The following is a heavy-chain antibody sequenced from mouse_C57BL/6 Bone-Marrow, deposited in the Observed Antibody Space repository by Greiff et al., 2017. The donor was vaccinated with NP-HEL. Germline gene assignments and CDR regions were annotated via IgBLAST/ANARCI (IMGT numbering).Heavy chain of an antibody. V-gene: IGHV1-64*01. J-gene: IGHJ4*01. CDR1: GYTFTSYW. Sequence: QVQLQQPGAELVKPGASVKLSCKASGYTFTSYWMHWVKQRPGQGLEWIGMIHPNSGSTNYNEKFKSKATLTVDKSSSTAYMQLSSLTSEDSAVYYCARCDYGMGYAMDYWGQGTSVTVSS. D-gene: IGHD1-1*01. CDR3: ARCDYGMGYAMDY. CDR2: IHPNSGST.